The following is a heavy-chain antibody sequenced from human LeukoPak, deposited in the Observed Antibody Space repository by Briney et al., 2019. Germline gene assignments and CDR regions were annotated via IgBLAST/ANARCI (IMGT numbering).Heavy chain of an antibody. CDR1: GYTFSSHG. J-gene: IGHJ4*02. CDR2: INAYNGNT. D-gene: IGHD1-1*01. V-gene: IGHV1-18*01. CDR3: ARRQGTTLNFDY. Sequence: GASVKVSCKASGYTFSSHGFSWVRQAPGQGLEWMGWINAYNGNTNYAQNLQGRVTMTTDTSTSTAYMELRSLRSDDTAVYYCARRQGTTLNFDYWGQGTLVTVSS.